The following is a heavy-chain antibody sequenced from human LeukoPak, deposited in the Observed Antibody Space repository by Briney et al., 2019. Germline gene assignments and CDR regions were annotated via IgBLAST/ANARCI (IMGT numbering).Heavy chain of an antibody. CDR1: GFTFDDYA. CDR3: AKGRANYYYYGMDV. Sequence: GRSLRLSCAASGFTFDDYAMHWVRQAPGKGLEWVSGISWNSGSIGYADSVKGRFTISRDNAKNSLYLQMNSLRAEDTALYYCAKGRANYYYYGMDVWGQGTTVTVSS. J-gene: IGHJ6*02. CDR2: ISWNSGSI. V-gene: IGHV3-9*01.